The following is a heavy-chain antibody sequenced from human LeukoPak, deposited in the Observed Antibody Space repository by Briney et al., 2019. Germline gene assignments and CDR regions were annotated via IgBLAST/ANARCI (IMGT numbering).Heavy chain of an antibody. D-gene: IGHD3-16*01. CDR2: INHSGST. V-gene: IGHV4-34*01. CDR1: GGSFSGYY. J-gene: IGHJ2*01. Sequence: SETLSLTCAVYGGSFSGYYWSWIRQPSGKGLEWIGEINHSGSTNYNPSLKSRVTISVDTSKNQFSLKLSSVTAADTAVYYCARWGEVYWYFDLWGRGTLVTVSS. CDR3: ARWGEVYWYFDL.